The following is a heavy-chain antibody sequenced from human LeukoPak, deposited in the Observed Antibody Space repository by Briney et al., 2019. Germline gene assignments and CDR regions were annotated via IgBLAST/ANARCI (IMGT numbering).Heavy chain of an antibody. CDR3: ASELLWFGEFAPADY. CDR1: GGTFSSYA. Sequence: ASVKVSCKASGGTFSSYAISWVRQAPGQGLEWMGGIIPIFGTANYAQKFQGRVTITADKSTSTAYMELSSLRSEDTAVYYCASELLWFGEFAPADYWGQGTLVTVSS. V-gene: IGHV1-69*06. CDR2: IIPIFGTA. D-gene: IGHD3-10*01. J-gene: IGHJ4*02.